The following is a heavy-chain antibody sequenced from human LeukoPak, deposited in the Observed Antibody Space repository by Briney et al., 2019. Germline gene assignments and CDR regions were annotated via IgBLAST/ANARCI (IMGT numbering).Heavy chain of an antibody. CDR2: ITNDGSST. Sequence: AGGSLRLSGAASGLTFSSHWMHWVRQAPGKGLVWVSRITNDGSSTTYADSVKGRFTISRDNAKNTLYLQMNSLRAEDTAVYYCARDQYYYDSSGYSRHFDYWGQGTLVTVSS. V-gene: IGHV3-74*01. J-gene: IGHJ4*02. D-gene: IGHD3-22*01. CDR1: GLTFSSHW. CDR3: ARDQYYYDSSGYSRHFDY.